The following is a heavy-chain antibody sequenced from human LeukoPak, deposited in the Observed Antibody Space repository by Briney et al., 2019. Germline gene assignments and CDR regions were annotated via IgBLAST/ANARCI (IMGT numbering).Heavy chain of an antibody. Sequence: SETLSLTCTVSGGSISSNSYYWGWIRQPPGKGLEWIGTIYYSGSTNYNPSLKSRVTISVDTSKNQFSLKLSSVTAADTAVYYCARDRSPEHYYDSSHWDYYYGMDVWGQGTTVTVSS. D-gene: IGHD3-22*01. J-gene: IGHJ6*02. CDR2: IYYSGST. CDR3: ARDRSPEHYYDSSHWDYYYGMDV. CDR1: GGSISSNSYY. V-gene: IGHV4-39*07.